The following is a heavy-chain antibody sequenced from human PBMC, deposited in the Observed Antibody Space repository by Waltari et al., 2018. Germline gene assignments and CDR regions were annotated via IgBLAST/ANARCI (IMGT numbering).Heavy chain of an antibody. Sequence: QVQLVQSGAEVGKPGASVRLSCKASGYSFATYYIHWVRQAPGQGLEWMGIINPGDGTTRYAPNFQGRVAMTTDTSTTTVYLELNTLRFEDTAVYYCVRAIRVGVTLFDHWGQGTLVTVSS. D-gene: IGHD1-26*01. V-gene: IGHV1-46*01. CDR3: VRAIRVGVTLFDH. J-gene: IGHJ4*02. CDR1: GYSFATYY. CDR2: INPGDGTT.